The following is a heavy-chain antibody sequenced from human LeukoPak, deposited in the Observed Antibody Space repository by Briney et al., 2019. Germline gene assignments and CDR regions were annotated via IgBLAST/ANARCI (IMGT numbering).Heavy chain of an antibody. Sequence: GGSLRLSCAASGFTFSSYPMSWVRQAPGKGLEWVLTIGSGDNTYYADSVKGRFTISRDNSKNTLYLQMNSLRAEDTAVYYCAKNVYYDSSGYRYYFYYMDVWGKGTTVTVSS. CDR3: AKNVYYDSSGYRYYFYYMDV. D-gene: IGHD3-22*01. CDR1: GFTFSSYP. V-gene: IGHV3-23*01. J-gene: IGHJ6*03. CDR2: IGSGDNT.